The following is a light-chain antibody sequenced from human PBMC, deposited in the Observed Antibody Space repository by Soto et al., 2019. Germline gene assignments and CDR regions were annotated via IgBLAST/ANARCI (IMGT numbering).Light chain of an antibody. CDR3: MQGTPRPQT. Sequence: DVVMTQCPLSLPDTVGQPASSSCRSSQSLVYSDGNTYLNWLQQRPGQSPRRLIYKVSSRDSGVPDRISGRGSGTDFTLEISRVEAGDVGGYYCMQGTPRPQTFGQGTRLEIK. J-gene: IGKJ5*01. V-gene: IGKV2-30*01. CDR1: QSLVYSDGNTY. CDR2: KVS.